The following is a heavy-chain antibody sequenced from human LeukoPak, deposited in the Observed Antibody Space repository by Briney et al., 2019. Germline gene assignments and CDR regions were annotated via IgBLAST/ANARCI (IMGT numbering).Heavy chain of an antibody. V-gene: IGHV1-2*02. CDR2: INPNSGGT. D-gene: IGHD5-18*01. J-gene: IGHJ5*02. CDR3: AFGINVDTAMVGWFDA. CDR1: GYTFTGYD. Sequence: ASVKVSCKASGYTFTGYDMHWVREAPGQGLEGMGWINPNSGGTNYAQKFQCRVNMTRDTSISTAYMELSRLRSDDRAVYYCAFGINVDTAMVGWFDAWGQGTLVTVSS.